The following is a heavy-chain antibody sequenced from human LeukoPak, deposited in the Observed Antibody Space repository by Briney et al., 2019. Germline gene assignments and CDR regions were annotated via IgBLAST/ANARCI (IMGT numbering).Heavy chain of an antibody. CDR3: AAGAGWLIDW. Sequence: PGGSLRLSCAASGFTFSNYWMNRVRQAPGKGMEWVAIIEKDGSEILYVDSVKGRFTISRDNAKNSLYLQMNSLRAEDTAVYYCAAGAGWLIDWWVQGTLVTVSS. CDR2: IEKDGSEI. V-gene: IGHV3-7*01. J-gene: IGHJ4*02. CDR1: GFTFSNYW. D-gene: IGHD6-19*01.